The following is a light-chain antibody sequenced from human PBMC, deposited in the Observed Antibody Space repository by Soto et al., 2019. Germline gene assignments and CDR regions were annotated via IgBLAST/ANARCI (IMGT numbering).Light chain of an antibody. V-gene: IGKV3-20*01. CDR1: QSISGIY. J-gene: IGKJ5*01. CDR2: SAS. CDR3: QQSSSSPIT. Sequence: IVLTQSPVTLSLFPWERATLSCRASQSISGIYLAWYQQKPGQPPRLLMYSASSRASGIPDRFSGSGSGTDFTLTISRLEPEDFAVYYCQQSSSSPITFGQGTRLEIK.